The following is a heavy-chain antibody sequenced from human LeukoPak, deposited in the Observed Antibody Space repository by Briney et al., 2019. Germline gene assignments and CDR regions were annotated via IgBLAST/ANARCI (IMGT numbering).Heavy chain of an antibody. J-gene: IGHJ3*02. Sequence: SETLSLICTVSGGSISSSSYYWRWIRQPPGKGLEWIGSIYYSGSTYYNPSLKSRVTISVDTSKNQFSLKLSSVTAADTAVYYCARHRETYYYDSSGYYYGFGAFDIWGQGTMVTVSS. CDR2: IYYSGST. CDR3: ARHRETYYYDSSGYYYGFGAFDI. D-gene: IGHD3-22*01. V-gene: IGHV4-39*01. CDR1: GGSISSSSYY.